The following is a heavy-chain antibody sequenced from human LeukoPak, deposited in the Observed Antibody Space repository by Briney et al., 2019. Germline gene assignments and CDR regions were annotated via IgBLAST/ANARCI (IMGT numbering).Heavy chain of an antibody. CDR1: GFTFSRHS. CDR3: AKDVRKVLRFLEWSFDY. CDR2: INGGGSPI. V-gene: IGHV3-48*01. Sequence: GGSLRLSCVDSGFTFSRHSMNWVRQAPGKGLEWVSYINGGGSPIYYADSVRGRFTISRDNSKNTLYLQMKSLRAEDTAVYYCAKDVRKVLRFLEWSFDYWGQGTLVTVSS. J-gene: IGHJ4*02. D-gene: IGHD3-3*01.